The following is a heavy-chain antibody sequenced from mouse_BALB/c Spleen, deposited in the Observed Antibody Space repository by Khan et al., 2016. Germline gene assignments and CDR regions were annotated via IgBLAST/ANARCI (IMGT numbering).Heavy chain of an antibody. CDR1: GFNIKDTY. V-gene: IGHV14-3*02. J-gene: IGHJ4*01. D-gene: IGHD1-1*01. CDR3: AIFTTGYAMDY. Sequence: VQLQQPGAELVKPGASVKLSCTASGFNIKDTYMHWVKQRPEQGLEWIGRIDPANGNTKYDPKFQGKATITADTSSNTAYLQLSSLTSEDTAVYYCAIFTTGYAMDYWGQGTSVTVSS. CDR2: IDPANGNT.